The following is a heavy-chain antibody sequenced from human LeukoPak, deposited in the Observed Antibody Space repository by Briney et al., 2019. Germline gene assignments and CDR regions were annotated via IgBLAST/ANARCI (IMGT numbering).Heavy chain of an antibody. CDR2: IYFSGGT. J-gene: IGHJ4*02. CDR1: GDSISSSNCY. CDR3: AGHRGSGSYYY. Sequence: KSSETLSLTCTVSGDSISSSNCYWGWIRQPPGKGLEWIGSIYFSGGTYYNASLKSRVTISVDTSKNQFSLKLSSVTAADTAVYYCAGHRGSGSYYYWGQGTLVAVSS. D-gene: IGHD1-26*01. V-gene: IGHV4-39*01.